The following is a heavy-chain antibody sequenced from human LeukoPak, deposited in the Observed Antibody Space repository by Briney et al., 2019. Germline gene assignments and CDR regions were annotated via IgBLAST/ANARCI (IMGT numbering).Heavy chain of an antibody. CDR1: GGSISSGTYH. CDR2: IYNSGST. CDR3: ASYDFWSGYTYDH. J-gene: IGHJ4*02. Sequence: PSETLSLTCTVSGGSISSGTYHWGWIRQPPGKGLEWIGSIYNSGSTYYNPFLKSRVTISVDTSKNQFSLKLSSVTAADTAVYYCASYDFWSGYTYDHWGQGTLVTVSS. D-gene: IGHD3-3*01. V-gene: IGHV4-39*01.